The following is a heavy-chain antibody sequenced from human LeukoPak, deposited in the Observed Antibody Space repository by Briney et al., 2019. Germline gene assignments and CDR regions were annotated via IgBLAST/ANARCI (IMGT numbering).Heavy chain of an antibody. J-gene: IGHJ4*02. CDR2: ICYDGNTK. Sequence: SGGSLRLSCAASGFSFSRYGMNWVRQAPGKGLEWVAVICYDGNTKYYADSVRGRFTISRDNSKNTPYLQMDILRADDTAGYYCARYPGFGGSYYSLYWGQGTLVTVSS. CDR1: GFSFSRYG. CDR3: ARYPGFGGSYYSLY. V-gene: IGHV3-33*07. D-gene: IGHD1-26*01.